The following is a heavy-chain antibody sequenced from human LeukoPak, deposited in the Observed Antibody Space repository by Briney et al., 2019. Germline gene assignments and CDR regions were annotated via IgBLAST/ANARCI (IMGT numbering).Heavy chain of an antibody. Sequence: GGSLRLSCAASGFTFSRHWMYWVRQAPGKGLEWVANIKQDGSAKPYVDSVKGRFTISRDNAKNSLFLQMNGLRVEDTAVYYCARDNGWSADFWGQGTLVTVSS. J-gene: IGHJ4*02. CDR1: GFTFSRHW. V-gene: IGHV3-7*03. CDR3: ARDNGWSADF. D-gene: IGHD2-15*01. CDR2: IKQDGSAK.